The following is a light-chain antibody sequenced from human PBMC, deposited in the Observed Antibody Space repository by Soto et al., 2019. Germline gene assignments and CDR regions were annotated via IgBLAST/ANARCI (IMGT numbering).Light chain of an antibody. Sequence: AILMTQSPSSLSASVGDRVTITCRASQGIRNDLGWYQQKPGKAPKLLIYAASSLQSGVPSRFSGSGSGTDITLTISSLQPEDFATYYCLQDYNYPRTFGQGTKVEIK. J-gene: IGKJ1*01. CDR3: LQDYNYPRT. V-gene: IGKV1-6*01. CDR2: AAS. CDR1: QGIRND.